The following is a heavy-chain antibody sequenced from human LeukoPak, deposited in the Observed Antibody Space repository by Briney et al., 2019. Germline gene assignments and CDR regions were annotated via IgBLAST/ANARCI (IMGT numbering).Heavy chain of an antibody. Sequence: PGGSLRLSCAASGFTFSSYSMNWVRQAPGKGLEWVSAISTGGSSTYYADSVKGRFTISRDNSRNTLNLQMNSLRAEDTAVYYCAKQVGYCSDGNCYFDYWGQGTLVTVSS. D-gene: IGHD2-15*01. CDR2: ISTGGSST. CDR1: GFTFSSYS. J-gene: IGHJ4*02. CDR3: AKQVGYCSDGNCYFDY. V-gene: IGHV3-23*01.